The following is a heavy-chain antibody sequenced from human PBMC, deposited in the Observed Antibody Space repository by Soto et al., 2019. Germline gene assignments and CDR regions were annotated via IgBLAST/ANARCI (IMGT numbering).Heavy chain of an antibody. CDR1: GYTLTELS. D-gene: IGHD1-20*01. CDR2: FDPEDGET. J-gene: IGHJ3*02. V-gene: IGHV1-24*01. CDR3: ATRYNWNPGAFDI. Sequence: GASVKVSCKVSGYTLTELSMHWVRQAPGKGLEWMGGFDPEDGETIYAQKFQGRVTMTEDTSTDTAYMGLSSLRSEDTAVYYCATRYNWNPGAFDIWGQGTMVTVSS.